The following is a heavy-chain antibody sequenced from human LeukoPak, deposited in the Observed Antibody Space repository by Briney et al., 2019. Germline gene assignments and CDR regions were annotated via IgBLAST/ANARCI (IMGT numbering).Heavy chain of an antibody. CDR2: INPSGGST. D-gene: IGHD7-27*01. CDR3: AREGDPTWGTWYFDY. V-gene: IGHV1-46*01. Sequence: GASVKVSCKASGYTFTSYYMHWVRQAPGQGLEWMGIINPSGGSTSYAQKFQGRVTMTRDTSTSTVYMELSSLRSEDTAVYYCAREGDPTWGTWYFDYWGQGTLVTVSS. CDR1: GYTFTSYY. J-gene: IGHJ4*02.